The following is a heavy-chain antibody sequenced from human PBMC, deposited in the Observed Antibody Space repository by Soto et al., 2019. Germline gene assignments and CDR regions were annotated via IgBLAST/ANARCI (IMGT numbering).Heavy chain of an antibody. CDR2: ISGSGGDT. CDR1: GFTFSTYA. Sequence: PGGSLSLSCAASGFTFSTYAMSWVRQAPGKGLEWVSVISGSGGDTYYADSVKGRFTISRDNSKNTLYLQMNSLKSEDTAVYYCARDWFDYWGQGALVTVSS. CDR3: ARDWFDY. J-gene: IGHJ4*02. V-gene: IGHV3-23*01.